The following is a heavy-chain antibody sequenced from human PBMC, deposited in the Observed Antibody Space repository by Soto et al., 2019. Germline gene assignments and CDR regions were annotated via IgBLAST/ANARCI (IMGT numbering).Heavy chain of an antibody. CDR3: ASGGITVNGRFDF. Sequence: QVQVVQSGAEVKKPGSSVRVSCKASGGTSSSYAITWMRQAPGQGLEWMGGIIPILDTTDYAQKFQGRVTFTADESTSTVYMELSSLTSEDTAVYYCASGGITVNGRFDFWGQGTLVTVSS. CDR2: IIPILDTT. D-gene: IGHD4-4*01. CDR1: GGTSSSYA. V-gene: IGHV1-69*01. J-gene: IGHJ4*02.